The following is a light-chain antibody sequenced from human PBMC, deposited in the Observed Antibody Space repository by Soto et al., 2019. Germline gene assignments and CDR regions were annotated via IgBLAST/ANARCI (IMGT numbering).Light chain of an antibody. CDR3: QQYNSSPFT. Sequence: DIQMTQSPSTLSASVGDRVTITCRASQSISSWLAWYQQKPGKAPKLLIYKASSLESGVPSRFSGSGSGTEFTLTISSLQPDDFATHYCQQYNSSPFTFGPGTKVDIK. J-gene: IGKJ3*01. V-gene: IGKV1-5*03. CDR1: QSISSW. CDR2: KAS.